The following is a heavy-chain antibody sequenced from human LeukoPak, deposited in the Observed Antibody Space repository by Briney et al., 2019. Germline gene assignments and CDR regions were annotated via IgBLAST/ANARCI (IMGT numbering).Heavy chain of an antibody. CDR3: ARDKEWLRLLDY. J-gene: IGHJ4*02. Sequence: GGSLRLSCAASGFSVSTTYMSWVRQAPGKGLECVSIIYSGVTYYADSVKGRFSISRDNSKNTLYLQMNSLRTEDTAVYYCARDKEWLRLLDYWGQGTLVTVSS. CDR1: GFSVSTTY. D-gene: IGHD5-12*01. V-gene: IGHV3-66*02. CDR2: IYSGVT.